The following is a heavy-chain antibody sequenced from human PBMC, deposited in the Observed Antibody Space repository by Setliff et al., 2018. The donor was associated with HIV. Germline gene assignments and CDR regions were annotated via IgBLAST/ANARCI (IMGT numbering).Heavy chain of an antibody. V-gene: IGHV1-46*01. D-gene: IGHD6-13*01. Sequence: ASVKVSCKASGYTFTSYYMHWVRQAPGQGLEWMGIINPSGGSTRDAQKFQGRVTMTRDTSTSTVYMELSRLRSDDTAVYYCARGGSSWYYFDYWGQGTLVTVSS. CDR3: ARGGSSWYYFDY. CDR2: INPSGGST. CDR1: GYTFTSYY. J-gene: IGHJ4*02.